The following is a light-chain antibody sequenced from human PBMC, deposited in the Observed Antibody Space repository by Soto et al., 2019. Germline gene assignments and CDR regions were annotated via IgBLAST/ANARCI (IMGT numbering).Light chain of an antibody. V-gene: IGLV1-40*01. Sequence: QSALTQPPSVSGAPGQRVTISCTGSSSNIGAGYDVHWYQQLPGTAPKLLIYGNSNRPSGVPDRFSGSKSGTSASLAITGLQAEDEADYYCQSYDSSLSGRVVFGGRTKLTVL. CDR2: GNS. CDR1: SSNIGAGYD. CDR3: QSYDSSLSGRVV. J-gene: IGLJ2*01.